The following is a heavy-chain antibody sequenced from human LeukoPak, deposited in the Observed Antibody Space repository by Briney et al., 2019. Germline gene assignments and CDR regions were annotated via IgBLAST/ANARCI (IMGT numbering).Heavy chain of an antibody. V-gene: IGHV3-30*14. CDR1: GFTFSSYV. D-gene: IGHD1-26*01. CDR3: AREGPLVGAKIGAFDI. J-gene: IGHJ3*02. CDR2: ISFPGSFE. Sequence: GGSLRLSCAASGFTFSSYVMHWVRQAPGKGLEWVAVISFPGSFEYYADSVKGRFTISADSSKSTLFLQMSSLRDEDTAVYYCAREGPLVGAKIGAFDIWGQGTMVTVSS.